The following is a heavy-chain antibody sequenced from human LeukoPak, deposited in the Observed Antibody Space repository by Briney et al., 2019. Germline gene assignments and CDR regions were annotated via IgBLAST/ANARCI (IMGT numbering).Heavy chain of an antibody. Sequence: SETLSLTCTVSGGSISSGSYYWSWIRQPAGKGLEWIGRIYTSGSTYYNPSLKSRVTISVDTSKNQFSLKLSSVTAADTAVYYCARVVVLWFGELLFNWFDPWGQGTLVTVSS. D-gene: IGHD3-10*01. V-gene: IGHV4-61*02. CDR3: ARVVVLWFGELLFNWFDP. J-gene: IGHJ5*02. CDR1: GGSISSGSYY. CDR2: IYTSGST.